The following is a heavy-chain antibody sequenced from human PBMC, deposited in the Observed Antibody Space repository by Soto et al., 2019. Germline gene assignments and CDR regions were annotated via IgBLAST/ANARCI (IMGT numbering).Heavy chain of an antibody. CDR3: ARGGYEQGIVVPQVGKFDY. D-gene: IGHD3-22*01. CDR2: INHSGST. CDR1: GGSFSGYY. V-gene: IGHV4-34*01. Sequence: PSETLSLTCAVYGGSFSGYYWSWIRQPPGKGLEWIGEINHSGSTNYNPSLKSRVTISVDTSKNQFSLKLSPVTAADTAVYYCARGGYEQGIVVPQVGKFDYWGQGTLVTVSS. J-gene: IGHJ4*02.